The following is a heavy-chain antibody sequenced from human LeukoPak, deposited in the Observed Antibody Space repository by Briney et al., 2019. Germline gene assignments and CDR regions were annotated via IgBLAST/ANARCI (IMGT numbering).Heavy chain of an antibody. J-gene: IGHJ4*02. V-gene: IGHV3-23*01. CDR2: LSDSGGST. D-gene: IGHD2-15*01. CDR1: GFTFSSYA. CDR3: AKSGRVCSGGSCYQEYFDY. Sequence: GGSLRLSCAASGFTFSSYAMSWVRQAPGKGLEWVSSLSDSGGSTYYADSVKGRFTISRDNSKNTLYLQMNGLRAEDTAVYYCAKSGRVCSGGSCYQEYFDYWGQGTLVTVSS.